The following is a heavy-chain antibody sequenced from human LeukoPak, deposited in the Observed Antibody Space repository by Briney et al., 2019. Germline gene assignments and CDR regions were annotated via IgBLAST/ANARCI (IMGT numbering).Heavy chain of an antibody. Sequence: GGSLRLSCAASGLTLSNYWMNWVRQAPGKGLEWVANINPDGGEERYVDSVKGRFVISRDNAKNSLYLQMNSLRAEDTAVYYCAIWGADQNYWGQGTLVTVSS. J-gene: IGHJ4*02. CDR2: INPDGGEE. D-gene: IGHD3-16*01. CDR1: GLTLSNYW. CDR3: AIWGADQNY. V-gene: IGHV3-7*02.